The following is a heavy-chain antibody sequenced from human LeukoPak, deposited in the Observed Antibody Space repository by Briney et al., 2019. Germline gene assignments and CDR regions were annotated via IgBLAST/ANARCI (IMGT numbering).Heavy chain of an antibody. CDR2: TYINGPT. CDR3: ASGWFDP. CDR1: GFTISSNY. V-gene: IGHV3-66*01. J-gene: IGHJ5*02. Sequence: GGSLRLSCAASGFTISSNYMTWVRQAPGKGLEWVSVTYINGPTYYADSVKGRFTISRDNSKNTLFLQMNSLRAEDTAAYYCASGWFDPWGQGTLVTVSS.